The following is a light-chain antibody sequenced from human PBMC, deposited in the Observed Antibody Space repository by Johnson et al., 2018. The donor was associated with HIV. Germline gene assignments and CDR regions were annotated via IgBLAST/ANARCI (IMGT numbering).Light chain of an antibody. J-gene: IGLJ1*01. Sequence: SVLTQPPSVSAAPGQKVTISCSGSSSNIGNNYVSWYQQIPGTAPKLLIYDNNKRPSGIPDRFSGSKSGTSATLCITGLQTGDEADYYCGTWDSSLSASFGTGTKVTVL. V-gene: IGLV1-51*01. CDR3: GTWDSSLSAS. CDR2: DNN. CDR1: SSNIGNNY.